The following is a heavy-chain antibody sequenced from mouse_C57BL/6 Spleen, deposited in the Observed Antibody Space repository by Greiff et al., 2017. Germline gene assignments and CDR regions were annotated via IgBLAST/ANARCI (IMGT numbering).Heavy chain of an antibody. D-gene: IGHD2-4*01. CDR3: ARHDYDVAY. CDR1: GFTFSDYY. V-gene: IGHV5-12*01. Sequence: DVKLVESGGGLVQPGGSLKLSCAASGFTFSDYYMYWVRQTPEKRLEWVAYISNGGGSTYYPDTVKGRFTISRDNAKNTLYLQMSRLKSEDTAMYYCARHDYDVAYWGQGTLVTVSA. CDR2: ISNGGGST. J-gene: IGHJ3*01.